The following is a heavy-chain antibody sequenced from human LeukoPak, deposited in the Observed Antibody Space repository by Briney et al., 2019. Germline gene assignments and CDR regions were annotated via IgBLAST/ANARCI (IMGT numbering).Heavy chain of an antibody. CDR3: AKLFPYWKVDY. D-gene: IGHD1-1*01. CDR1: XXXX. Sequence: XXXXMSWVRQAPGKGLEWVSAISGSGGSTYYADSVKGRFTISRDNSKNTLYLQMNSLRAEDTAVYYCAKLFPYWKVDYWGQGTLVTVSS. J-gene: IGHJ4*02. CDR2: ISGSGGST. V-gene: IGHV3-23*01.